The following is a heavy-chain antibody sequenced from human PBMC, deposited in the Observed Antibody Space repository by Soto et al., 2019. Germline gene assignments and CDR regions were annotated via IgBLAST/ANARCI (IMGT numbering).Heavy chain of an antibody. D-gene: IGHD2-2*01. J-gene: IGHJ6*03. CDR3: ARGGGGDIVVVPAAPFDYYYYMDV. CDR2: INPNSGGT. V-gene: IGHV1-2*04. Sequence: ASVKVSCKASGYTLTGYYMHWVRQAPGQGLEWMGWINPNSGGTNYAQKFQGWVTMTRDTSISTAYMELSRLRSDDTAVYYCARGGGGDIVVVPAAPFDYYYYMDVWGKGTTVTVSS. CDR1: GYTLTGYY.